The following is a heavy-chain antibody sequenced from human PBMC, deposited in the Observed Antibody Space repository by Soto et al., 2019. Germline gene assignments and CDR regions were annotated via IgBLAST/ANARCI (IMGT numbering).Heavy chain of an antibody. Sequence: EVQLLESGGGLVQPGGSLRLSCAASGFTFSNYAMSWVRQAPGMGREWVSGISGGGGSSYYADSVKGRFTISRDNSTHTLYLQMNSLRAEDTALYYCARNCGVQCHSCFYYWGQGTLVIVSS. CDR2: ISGGGGSS. CDR3: ARNCGVQCHSCFYY. J-gene: IGHJ4*02. D-gene: IGHD2-21*01. V-gene: IGHV3-23*01. CDR1: GFTFSNYA.